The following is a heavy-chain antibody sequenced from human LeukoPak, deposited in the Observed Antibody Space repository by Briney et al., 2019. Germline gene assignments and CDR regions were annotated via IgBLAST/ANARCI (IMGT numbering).Heavy chain of an antibody. V-gene: IGHV3-30-3*01. CDR3: ARGDRVGVTTGHFDY. CDR2: ISYDGSNK. J-gene: IGHJ4*02. Sequence: GGSLRLSCAASGFTFSSYAMHWVRQAPGKGLEWVAVISYDGSNKYYADSVKGRFTISRDNAKNSLFLQMNSLRAEDTAVYYCARGDRVGVTTGHFDYWGQGTLVTVSS. D-gene: IGHD1-26*01. CDR1: GFTFSSYA.